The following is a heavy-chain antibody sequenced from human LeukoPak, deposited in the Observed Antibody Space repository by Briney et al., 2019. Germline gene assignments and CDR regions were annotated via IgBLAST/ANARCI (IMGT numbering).Heavy chain of an antibody. CDR1: GFTFSSYA. D-gene: IGHD6-13*01. CDR2: ISGSGDST. CDR3: AKTRPLDSSSWSHGDY. J-gene: IGHJ4*02. V-gene: IGHV3-23*01. Sequence: GGSLRLSCAASGFTFSSYAMSWVRQAPGKGLEWVSAISGSGDSTYYGDSVKGRFTISRDNSKNTLYLQMNSLRAEDTAVYYCAKTRPLDSSSWSHGDYWGQGTLVTASS.